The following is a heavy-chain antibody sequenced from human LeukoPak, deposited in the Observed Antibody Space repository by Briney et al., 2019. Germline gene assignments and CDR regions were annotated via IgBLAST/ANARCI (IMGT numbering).Heavy chain of an antibody. V-gene: IGHV3-15*01. CDR2: IKSKTDGGTT. CDR1: GFTFSNAW. Sequence: GGSLRLSCAASGFTFSNAWMSWVRQAPGKGLEWVGRIKSKTDGGTTDYAAPVKGRFTISRDGSKNTLYLQMNSLKTEDTAVYYCTKAYEGWTGGLAGGGGGGMDVWGQGTTVTVSS. J-gene: IGHJ6*02. D-gene: IGHD3/OR15-3a*01. CDR3: TKAYEGWTGGLAGGGGGGMDV.